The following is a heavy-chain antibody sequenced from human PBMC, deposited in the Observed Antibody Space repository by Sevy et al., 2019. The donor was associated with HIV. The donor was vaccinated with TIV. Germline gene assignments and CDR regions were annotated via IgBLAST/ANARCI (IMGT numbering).Heavy chain of an antibody. CDR1: GGAMRGFY. CDR3: AREAGYSKIFDY. CDR2: INYSGST. D-gene: IGHD2-21*01. V-gene: IGHV4-59*01. Sequence: SENLSLTCTVSGGAMRGFYWSWIRQPPGKGLEYIGYINYSGSTNYNPSLERRVSISVDTSKSQFFLKLSSVTAADTGVYYCAREAGYSKIFDYWGQGALVTVSS. J-gene: IGHJ4*02.